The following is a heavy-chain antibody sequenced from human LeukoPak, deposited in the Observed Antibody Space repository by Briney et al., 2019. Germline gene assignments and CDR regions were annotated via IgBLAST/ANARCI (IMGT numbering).Heavy chain of an antibody. D-gene: IGHD3-10*01. V-gene: IGHV4-38-2*02. Sequence: SETLSLTCTVSGYSINSAFYWGWIRVPPGKGLEWIGSVFHRGATYYNSSLKSRVNISIDTSKNQFSLKLNSLTAEDTAMYYCVRDGYYGSGSPGWFGPWGPGTLVIVSA. J-gene: IGHJ5*02. CDR1: GYSINSAFY. CDR2: VFHRGAT. CDR3: VRDGYYGSGSPGWFGP.